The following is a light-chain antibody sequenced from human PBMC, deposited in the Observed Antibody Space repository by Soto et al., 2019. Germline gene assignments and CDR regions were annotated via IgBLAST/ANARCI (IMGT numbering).Light chain of an antibody. CDR1: QSISSW. J-gene: IGKJ2*01. CDR3: KQNHSYLSYT. Sequence: DIQMTQSPSTLSASVGDRVTITCRASQSISSWLAWYQQKPGKAPKLLIYDASSLESGAPSRFSGSESGTEVTLTIGSLQHDDFATYYCKQNHSYLSYTFRQGTKLQIK. V-gene: IGKV1-5*01. CDR2: DAS.